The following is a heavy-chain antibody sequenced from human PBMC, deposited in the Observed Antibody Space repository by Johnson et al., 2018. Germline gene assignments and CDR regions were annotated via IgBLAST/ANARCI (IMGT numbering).Heavy chain of an antibody. J-gene: IGHJ2*01. CDR2: TTSSSSTI. CDR3: AREAATNWYFDL. V-gene: IGHV3-21*01. CDR1: GFTFSSYN. D-gene: IGHD1/OR15-1a*01. Sequence: EVQLVESGGGLVKPGGSLRLSCAASGFTFSSYNMNWVRQAPGKGLEWVSSTTSSSSTIYYADSLKGRFTISRDNAKNSLYLQMNGLRAEDTAGYYCAREAATNWYFDLWGRGTLVTVSS.